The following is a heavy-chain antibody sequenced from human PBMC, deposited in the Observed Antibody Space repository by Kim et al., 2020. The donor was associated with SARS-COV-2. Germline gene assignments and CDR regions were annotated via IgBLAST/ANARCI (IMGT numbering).Heavy chain of an antibody. CDR1: GFTFSSYE. Sequence: GGSLRLSCAASGFTFSSYEMNWVRQAPGKGLEWVSYISSSGSTIYYADSVKGRFTISRDNAKNSLYLQMNSLRAEDTAVYYCGPTRNGVMSDWGQGTLVTVSS. CDR3: GPTRNGVMSD. D-gene: IGHD2-8*01. V-gene: IGHV3-48*03. J-gene: IGHJ4*02. CDR2: ISSSGSTI.